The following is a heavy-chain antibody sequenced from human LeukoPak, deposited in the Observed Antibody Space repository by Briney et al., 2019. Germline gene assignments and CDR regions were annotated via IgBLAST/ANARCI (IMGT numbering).Heavy chain of an antibody. D-gene: IGHD2-21*02. CDR3: ARLVVTARTDAFDI. J-gene: IGHJ3*02. CDR1: GGSISSSSYY. Sequence: SETLSLTCTVSGGSISSSSYYWGWIRQPPGKGLEGIGSIYYSGSTYYNPSLKSRVTISVDTSKNQFSLKLSSVTAADTAVYYCARLVVTARTDAFDIWGQGTMVTVSS. V-gene: IGHV4-39*01. CDR2: IYYSGST.